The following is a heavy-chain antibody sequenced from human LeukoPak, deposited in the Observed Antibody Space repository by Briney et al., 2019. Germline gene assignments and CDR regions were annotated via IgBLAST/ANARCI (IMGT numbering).Heavy chain of an antibody. D-gene: IGHD1-7*01. CDR2: INPSGGST. CDR3: ARCPSGTTLEGYYYYMDV. V-gene: IGHV1-46*01. Sequence: ASVKVSCKASGYTFTSYYMHWVRQAPGQGLEWMGIINPSGGSTSYAQKFQGRVTMTRDTSTSTVYMELSSLRSEDTAVYYCARCPSGTTLEGYYYYMDVWGKGTTVTVSS. J-gene: IGHJ6*03. CDR1: GYTFTSYY.